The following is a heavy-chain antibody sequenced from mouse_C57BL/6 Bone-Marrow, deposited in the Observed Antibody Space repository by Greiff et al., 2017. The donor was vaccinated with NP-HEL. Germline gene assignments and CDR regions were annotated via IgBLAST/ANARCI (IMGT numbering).Heavy chain of an antibody. J-gene: IGHJ2*01. Sequence: QVQLQQPGAELVKPGASVKLSCKASGYTFTSYWMQWVKQRPGQGLEWIGEIDPSDSYTNYNQKFQGKATLTVATSSSTAYMQLSSLTSEDSAVYYCARSENYGSSSYYFDYWGQGTTLTVSS. D-gene: IGHD1-1*01. CDR2: IDPSDSYT. CDR3: ARSENYGSSSYYFDY. V-gene: IGHV1-50*01. CDR1: GYTFTSYW.